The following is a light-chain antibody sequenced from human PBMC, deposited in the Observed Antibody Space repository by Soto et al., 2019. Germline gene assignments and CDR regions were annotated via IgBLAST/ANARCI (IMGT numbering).Light chain of an antibody. V-gene: IGLV2-14*01. CDR3: SSFTSSNTWV. CDR2: EVS. Sequence: QSVLAQPASVSGSPGQSITISCTGSSTDVAGYNYVSWYQQHPGRAPKLMIYEVSNRPSGVSNRFSASKSGDTGSLTIFGLQAEDEADYYCSSFTSSNTWVFGGGTKVTVL. J-gene: IGLJ3*02. CDR1: STDVAGYNY.